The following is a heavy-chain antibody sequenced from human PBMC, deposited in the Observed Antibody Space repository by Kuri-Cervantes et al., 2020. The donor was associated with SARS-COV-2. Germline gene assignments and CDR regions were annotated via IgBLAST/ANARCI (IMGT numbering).Heavy chain of an antibody. CDR3: ARHDLTTETTRERGLDY. V-gene: IGHV4-39*01. J-gene: IGHJ4*02. CDR2: IYYSGST. CDR1: GATISSSSYY. D-gene: IGHD4-17*01. Sequence: ESLKISCTVSGATISSSSYYWGWIRQPPGRGLEWIGSIYYSGSTYYNPSLESRVTIFVDTSKNQFSVKLRSVTAADTAVYYCARHDLTTETTRERGLDYWGQGTLVTVSS.